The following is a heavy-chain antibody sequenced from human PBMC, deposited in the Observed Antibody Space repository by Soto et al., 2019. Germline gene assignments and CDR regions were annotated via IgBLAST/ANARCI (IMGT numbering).Heavy chain of an antibody. J-gene: IGHJ6*03. CDR3: ARLPKPGYYMDV. Sequence: SETLSLTCAVYWGSFSGYYWSWIRQPPGKGLEWIGEINHSGSTNYNPSLKSRVTISVDTSKNQFSLKLSSVTAADTAVYYCARLPKPGYYMDVWGKGTTVTVSS. CDR1: WGSFSGYY. CDR2: INHSGST. V-gene: IGHV4-34*01.